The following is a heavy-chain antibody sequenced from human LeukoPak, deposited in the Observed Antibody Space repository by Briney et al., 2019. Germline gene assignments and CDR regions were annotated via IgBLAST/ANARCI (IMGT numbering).Heavy chain of an antibody. D-gene: IGHD2-15*01. CDR1: GYTFTSYD. CDR2: ISAYNGST. V-gene: IGHV1-18*01. Sequence: ASVKVSCKASGYTFTSYDINWVRQATGQGLEWMGWISAYNGSTNYAQKLQGRVTMTTDTSTSTAYMELRSLRSDDTAVYYCARDRLPYCSGGSCSLGYWGQGTLVTVSS. J-gene: IGHJ4*02. CDR3: ARDRLPYCSGGSCSLGY.